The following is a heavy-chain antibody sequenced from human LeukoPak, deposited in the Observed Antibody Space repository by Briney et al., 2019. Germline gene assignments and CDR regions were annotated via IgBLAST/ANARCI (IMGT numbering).Heavy chain of an antibody. Sequence: SETLSLTCTVSGGSIGTYYWSWIRQPPGKGLEWIGHIYYFEKTDYNPSLESRVTISVDAAKNHFSLKLRSVTPLDTAVYYCAKLGSPRAYSGQGILVTVSS. CDR2: IYYFEKT. CDR1: GGSIGTYY. J-gene: IGHJ4*02. V-gene: IGHV4-59*01. CDR3: AKLGSPRAY. D-gene: IGHD7-27*01.